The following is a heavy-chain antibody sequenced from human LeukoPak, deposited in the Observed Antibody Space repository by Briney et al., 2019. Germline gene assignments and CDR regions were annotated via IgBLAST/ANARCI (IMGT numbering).Heavy chain of an antibody. D-gene: IGHD3-3*02. CDR1: GFTFSSYW. J-gene: IGHJ3*02. Sequence: GGSLRLSCAASGFTFSSYWMGWGRQAPGKGLEWVANINQDGSDKYYVDSVKGRLTISRDNAKNSLYLQMNSLRVEATAVYYCASDPFTISAYDAFNIWGQGTVVTVSS. CDR2: INQDGSDK. CDR3: ASDPFTISAYDAFNI. V-gene: IGHV3-7*01.